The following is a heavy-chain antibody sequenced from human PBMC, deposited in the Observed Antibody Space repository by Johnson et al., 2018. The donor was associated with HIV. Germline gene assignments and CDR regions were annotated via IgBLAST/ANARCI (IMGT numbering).Heavy chain of an antibody. CDR2: ISYDGSNK. CDR3: AKASQQLVFYVAVDI. Sequence: QLVESGGGVVQPGRSLRLSCAASGFTFSSYGMHWVRQAPGKGLEWVALISYDGSNKYYADSVKGRFTISRDNSKNTLYLQMNSLRAEDTAVYYCAKASQQLVFYVAVDIWGQGTMVTVSS. CDR1: GFTFSSYG. D-gene: IGHD6-13*01. J-gene: IGHJ3*02. V-gene: IGHV3-30*18.